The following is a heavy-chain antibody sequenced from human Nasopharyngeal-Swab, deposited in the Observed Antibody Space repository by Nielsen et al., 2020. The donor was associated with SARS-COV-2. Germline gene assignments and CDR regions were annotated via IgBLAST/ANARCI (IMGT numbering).Heavy chain of an antibody. CDR2: IYSGGST. CDR1: GFTDSSNY. V-gene: IGHV3-53*04. D-gene: IGHD2-8*01. Sequence: GESLKISCAASGFTDSSNYMSWVRQAPGKGLEWVSVIYSGGSTYYADSVKGRFTISRHNSKNTLYLQMNSLRAEDTAVYYCARDSHKGTSWGQGTLVTVSS. J-gene: IGHJ4*02. CDR3: ARDSHKGTS.